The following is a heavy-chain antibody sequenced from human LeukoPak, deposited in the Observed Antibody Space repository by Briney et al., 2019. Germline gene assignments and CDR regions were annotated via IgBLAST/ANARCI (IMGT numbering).Heavy chain of an antibody. V-gene: IGHV3-7*03. CDR1: GFTFSSYW. CDR2: IKQGGSEK. D-gene: IGHD3-10*01. Sequence: GGSLRLSCAASGFTFSSYWMSWVRQAPGKGLEWVANIKQGGSEKYYVDSVKGRFTISRDNAKNSLYLQMNSLRAEDTALYYCAKDMKGYYGSGSSNHLDYWGQGTLVTVSS. CDR3: AKDMKGYYGSGSSNHLDY. J-gene: IGHJ4*02.